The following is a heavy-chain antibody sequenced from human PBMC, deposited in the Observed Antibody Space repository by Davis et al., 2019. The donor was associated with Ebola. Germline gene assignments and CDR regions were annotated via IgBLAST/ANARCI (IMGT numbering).Heavy chain of an antibody. CDR2: LGLGADT. D-gene: IGHD1-26*01. Sequence: GESLKISCAASGFIFRSYVMSWVRQAPGKGLEWVSTLGLGADTYYADSVKGRFTISRDNSKNTLYLQMNGLRVDDTAIYYCAKDTSNIWFDIWGQGTMVTVSS. J-gene: IGHJ3*02. CDR1: GFIFRSYV. CDR3: AKDTSNIWFDI. V-gene: IGHV3-23*01.